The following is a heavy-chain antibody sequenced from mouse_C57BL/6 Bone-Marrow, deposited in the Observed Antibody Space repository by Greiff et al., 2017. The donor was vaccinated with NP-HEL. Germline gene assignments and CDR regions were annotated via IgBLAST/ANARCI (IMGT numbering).Heavy chain of an antibody. V-gene: IGHV1-64*01. CDR2: IHPNSGST. Sequence: VQLQQPGAELVKPGASVKLSCKASGYTFTSYWMHWVQQRPGQGLEWIGMIHPNSGSTNYNEKFKSKATLTVDKSSSTAYMQISSRTSEDSAVYYCGKENYGNHYDVDYWGRGTTLTVSA. D-gene: IGHD2-1*01. CDR3: GKENYGNHYDVDY. CDR1: GYTFTSYW. J-gene: IGHJ2*01.